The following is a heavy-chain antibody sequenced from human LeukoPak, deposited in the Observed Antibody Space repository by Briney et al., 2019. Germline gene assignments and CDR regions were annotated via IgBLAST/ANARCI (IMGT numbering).Heavy chain of an antibody. V-gene: IGHV4-61*02. CDR2: IYTSGST. CDR3: ARVGASYDFWSEN. J-gene: IGHJ4*02. CDR1: GGSISSGSYY. Sequence: SETLSLTCTVSGGSISSGSYYWSWIRQPAGKGLEWIVRIYTSGSTNYTPSLKSRVTISVDTSKNQFSLKLSSVTAADTAVYYCARVGASYDFWSENWGQGTLVTVSS. D-gene: IGHD3-3*01.